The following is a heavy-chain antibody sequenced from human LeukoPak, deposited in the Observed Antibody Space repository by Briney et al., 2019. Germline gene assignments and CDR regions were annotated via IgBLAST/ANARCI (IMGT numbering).Heavy chain of an antibody. V-gene: IGHV3-23*01. Sequence: GGSLSLSCAASGFTFSNYFMSWVRQAPGKGLEWVSTISAGRGDTYYADSVKGRFTASRDNSKNTLFLQMNSLRAEDTAVYYCAKSHASIWNVYDYWGQGTLVTVSS. CDR2: ISAGRGDT. D-gene: IGHD1-1*01. J-gene: IGHJ4*02. CDR3: AKSHASIWNVYDY. CDR1: GFTFSNYF.